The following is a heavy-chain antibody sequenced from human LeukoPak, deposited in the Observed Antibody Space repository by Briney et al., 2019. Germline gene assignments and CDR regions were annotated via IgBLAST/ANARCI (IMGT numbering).Heavy chain of an antibody. CDR1: GFTFSVAA. Sequence: PGGSLRLSCAASGFTFSVAAMTWVRQAPGKGLVWVSRINSDGRSTSYADSVKGRFTISRDNAKNTLYLQMNSLTAEDTAVYYCARVAYGSSWYVDYWGQGNLVTVSS. V-gene: IGHV3-74*01. CDR2: INSDGRST. D-gene: IGHD6-13*01. CDR3: ARVAYGSSWYVDY. J-gene: IGHJ4*02.